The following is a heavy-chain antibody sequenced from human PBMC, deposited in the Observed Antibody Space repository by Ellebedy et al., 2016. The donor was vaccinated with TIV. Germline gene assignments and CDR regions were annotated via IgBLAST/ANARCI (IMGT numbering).Heavy chain of an antibody. CDR1: SASISRGDYY. CDR3: AGHLYSNGWSYFDF. V-gene: IGHV4-61*08. J-gene: IGHJ4*02. D-gene: IGHD6-19*01. Sequence: MPSETLSLTCTVSSASISRGDYYWSWIRQPPGKGLEWIGYVYYSGSSNYNPSLRSRATVSLDMSKDKFSLNLRSATAADTAVYYCAGHLYSNGWSYFDFWGQGILVTVSS. CDR2: VYYSGSS.